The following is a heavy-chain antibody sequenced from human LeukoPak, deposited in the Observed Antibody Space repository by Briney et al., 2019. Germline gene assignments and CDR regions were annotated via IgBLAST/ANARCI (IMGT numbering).Heavy chain of an antibody. CDR3: ARAAGYCSGGSCQQN. CDR2: ISSSSSYI. Sequence: PGGSLRLSCAASGFTFSSYSMNWVRHAPGKGLEWVSSISSSSSYIYYADSVKGRFTISRDNAKNSLYLQMNSLRAEDTAVYYCARAAGYCSGGSCQQNWGQGTLVTVSS. D-gene: IGHD2-15*01. CDR1: GFTFSSYS. J-gene: IGHJ4*02. V-gene: IGHV3-21*01.